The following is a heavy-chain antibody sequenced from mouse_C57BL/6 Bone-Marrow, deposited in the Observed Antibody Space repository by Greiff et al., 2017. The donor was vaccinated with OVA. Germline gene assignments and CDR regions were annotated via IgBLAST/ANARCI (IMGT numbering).Heavy chain of an antibody. V-gene: IGHV5-9*01. CDR3: ARLRWSLTDFDY. D-gene: IGHD2-3*01. J-gene: IGHJ2*01. Sequence: EVHLVESGGGLVKPGGSLKLSCAASGFTFSSYTMSWVRQTPEKRLEWVATISGGGGNTYYPDSVKGRFTISRDNAKNTLYLQMSSLRSEDTALYYCARLRWSLTDFDYWGQGTTLTVSS. CDR1: GFTFSSYT. CDR2: ISGGGGNT.